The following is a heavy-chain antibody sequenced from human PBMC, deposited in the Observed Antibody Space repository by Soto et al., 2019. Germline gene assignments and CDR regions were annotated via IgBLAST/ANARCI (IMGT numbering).Heavy chain of an antibody. CDR3: ARGYRQSGYSSSWVFDY. J-gene: IGHJ4*02. Sequence: QVQLRESGPGLVKPSQTLSLTCTVSGGSINSGGYYWNWIRQHPGKGLEWIGYMYYSGSTYYNPFLRSRVIISADRSENHFSLKLRSVTAAATAVYFCARGYRQSGYSSSWVFDYWGQGTLVNVSS. CDR2: MYYSGST. V-gene: IGHV4-31*03. D-gene: IGHD6-13*01. CDR1: GGSINSGGYY.